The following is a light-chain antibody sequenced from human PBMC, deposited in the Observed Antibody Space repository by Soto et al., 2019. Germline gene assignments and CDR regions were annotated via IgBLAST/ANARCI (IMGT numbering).Light chain of an antibody. J-gene: IGKJ1*01. V-gene: IGKV4-1*01. Sequence: DIVMTQSPDSLAVSLGERATIDCKSSQSVLHSSNNKNYLAWFQQKPGQPPKLLIYWASTRESGVPDRFSGSGSETDFTLTISSLQAEDVAVYYCQQYYSVPQAFGQGTKVEIK. CDR1: QSVLHSSNNKNY. CDR3: QQYYSVPQA. CDR2: WAS.